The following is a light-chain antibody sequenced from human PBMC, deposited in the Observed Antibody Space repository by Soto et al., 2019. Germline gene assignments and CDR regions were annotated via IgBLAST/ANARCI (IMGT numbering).Light chain of an antibody. CDR2: EAS. J-gene: IGKJ5*01. CDR1: QGGWGY. V-gene: IGKV3-20*01. Sequence: ESVLTRSRATRSLSRVERATFCCRASQGGWGYIAWHQQRPGQAPRLLIYEASRRATASPVRFSGSVSGTDFTLTISRLEREEFAVYFCQQYGSSPSITVGPGTRLEIK. CDR3: QQYGSSPSIT.